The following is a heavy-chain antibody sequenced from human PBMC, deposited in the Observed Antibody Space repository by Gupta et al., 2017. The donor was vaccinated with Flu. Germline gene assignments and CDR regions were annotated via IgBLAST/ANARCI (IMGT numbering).Heavy chain of an antibody. V-gene: IGHV3-7*01. D-gene: IGHD2-21*01. Sequence: EVQLVESGGGLVQPGGSLRLSCTTSSVTLRSSWMSWFRQPPGRGLEWVANIDEDGAVKHIADSVEGRFTISRDNTKNSLFLQMNSLRAEDTAVYYCARDLNYHIENAWYDVYDIWGQGTMVTVSS. J-gene: IGHJ3*02. CDR1: SVTLRSSW. CDR2: IDEDGAVK. CDR3: ARDLNYHIENAWYDVYDI.